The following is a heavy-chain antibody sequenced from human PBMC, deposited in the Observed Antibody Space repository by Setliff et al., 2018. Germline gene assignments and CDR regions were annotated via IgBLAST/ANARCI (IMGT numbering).Heavy chain of an antibody. V-gene: IGHV3-23*01. CDR2: ITGSGGGT. CDR1: RFTFSVYV. J-gene: IGHJ4*02. D-gene: IGHD1-1*01. Sequence: GGSLRLSCTASRFTFSVYVMAWVRQAPGKGLEWVSSITGSGGGTYYADSVKGRFIVSRDNSKNTLHLQMNSLRVDDTAIYYCAKELSMAYGNDWGLGTLVTVSS. CDR3: AKELSMAYGND.